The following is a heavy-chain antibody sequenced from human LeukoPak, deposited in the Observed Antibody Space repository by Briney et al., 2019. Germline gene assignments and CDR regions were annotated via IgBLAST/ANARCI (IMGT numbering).Heavy chain of an antibody. CDR2: IYSGGTA. D-gene: IGHD1-26*01. CDR3: ARETLWGAPEDH. V-gene: IGHV3-66*02. J-gene: IGHJ4*02. Sequence: PGGSLRLSCAASGFSVTDNYVTWVRRAPGKGLEWVSVIYSGGTAYYADSVKGRFSISRDISKNTVYLQMNSLRGDDTAVYYCARETLWGAPEDHWGQGTQVTVSP. CDR1: GFSVTDNY.